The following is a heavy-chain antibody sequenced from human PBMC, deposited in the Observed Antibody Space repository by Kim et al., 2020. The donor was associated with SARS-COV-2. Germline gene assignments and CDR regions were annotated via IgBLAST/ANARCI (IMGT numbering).Heavy chain of an antibody. J-gene: IGHJ6*02. Sequence: SQTFQGIVTITRDTSASKAYMELSSLRSEDTAVYYCARDPLRTNYGMDVWGQGTTVTVSS. CDR3: ARDPLRTNYGMDV. V-gene: IGHV1-3*01.